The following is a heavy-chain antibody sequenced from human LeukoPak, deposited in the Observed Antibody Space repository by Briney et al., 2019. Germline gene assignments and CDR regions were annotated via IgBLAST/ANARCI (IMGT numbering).Heavy chain of an antibody. J-gene: IGHJ4*02. D-gene: IGHD3-16*02. V-gene: IGHV3-21*01. Sequence: PGGSLRLSCAASGFTFSSYSMNWVRQAPGKGLEWVSSISSSSRYIYYADSVKGRFSISRDNAKNSLYLQMNSLRAEDTAVYYCAKSASYDYAWGSYRFDDWGQGTLVTVSS. CDR2: ISSSSRYI. CDR1: GFTFSSYS. CDR3: AKSASYDYAWGSYRFDD.